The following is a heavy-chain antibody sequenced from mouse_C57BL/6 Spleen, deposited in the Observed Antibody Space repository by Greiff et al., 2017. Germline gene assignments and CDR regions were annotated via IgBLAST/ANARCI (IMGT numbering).Heavy chain of an antibody. CDR2: IEPSDRYT. Sequence: QVQLQQPGAELVRPGTSVKLSCKASGYTFTSYWMHWVKQRPGQGLEWIGVIEPSDRYTNNNQKFNGKATLTVDTSTSTAYMQLSSLTSEDSEVYYCARYYYGSSYEGNAMDYWGQGTTVTVSS. V-gene: IGHV1-59*01. J-gene: IGHJ4*01. CDR1: GYTFTSYW. CDR3: ARYYYGSSYEGNAMDY. D-gene: IGHD1-1*01.